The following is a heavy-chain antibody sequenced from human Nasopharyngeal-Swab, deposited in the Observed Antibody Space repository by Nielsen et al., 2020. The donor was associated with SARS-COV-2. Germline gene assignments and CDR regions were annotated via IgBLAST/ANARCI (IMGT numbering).Heavy chain of an antibody. CDR3: SAAGGNY. CDR1: GGSFSGSY. V-gene: IGHV4-34*01. CDR2: IYHSGST. D-gene: IGHD6-13*01. Sequence: GSLRLSCAVYGGSFSGSYWGWIRQPPGKGLEWIGSIYHSGSTYYNPSLKSRVTISVDTSKNQFSLKLSSVTAADTAVYYCSAAGGNYWGQGTLVTVSS. J-gene: IGHJ4*02.